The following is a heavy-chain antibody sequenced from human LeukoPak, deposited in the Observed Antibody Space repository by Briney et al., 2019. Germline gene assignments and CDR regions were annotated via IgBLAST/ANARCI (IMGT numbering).Heavy chain of an antibody. CDR2: IYTSGST. Sequence: KPSETLSLTCSGSGGSISSYYWSWIRQPAGKGLEWIGRIYTSGSTNYNPFLKSRGTMSVATSKNQFSLKLSPVTGADTAVYSCARDRYYYDSSSYRFDHWGRGPLVTVSS. V-gene: IGHV4-4*07. J-gene: IGHJ4*02. D-gene: IGHD3-22*01. CDR3: ARDRYYYDSSSYRFDH. CDR1: GGSISSYY.